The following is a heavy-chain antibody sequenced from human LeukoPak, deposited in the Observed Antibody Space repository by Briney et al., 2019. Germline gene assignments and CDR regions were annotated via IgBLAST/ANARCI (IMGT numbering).Heavy chain of an antibody. J-gene: IGHJ4*02. CDR1: GYTFTGYY. V-gene: IGHV1-2*02. D-gene: IGHD3-10*01. Sequence: ASVKVSCTASGYTFTGYYMHWVRQAPGQGLEWMGWINPNSGGTNYAQKFQGRVTMTRDTSISTAYMELSRLSFDDTAVYYCARERGMVREVPSRPDYWGQGTLVTVSS. CDR2: INPNSGGT. CDR3: ARERGMVREVPSRPDY.